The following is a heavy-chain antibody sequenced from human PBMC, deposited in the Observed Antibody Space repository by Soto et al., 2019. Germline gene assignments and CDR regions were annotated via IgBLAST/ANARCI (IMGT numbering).Heavy chain of an antibody. D-gene: IGHD6-19*01. CDR2: ISEHNGNT. CDR3: ARGRGIAVAAES. V-gene: IGHV1-18*04. Sequence: QVQLVQSGAEVKKPGASVKVSCKAFGYTFTNYGISWVRQAPGQGLEWMGWISEHNGNTNYAQKLQGRVTMTTDTSASTAYMELRSLRFDDTAMYDCARGRGIAVAAESWGQGTLVTVSS. CDR1: GYTFTNYG. J-gene: IGHJ5*02.